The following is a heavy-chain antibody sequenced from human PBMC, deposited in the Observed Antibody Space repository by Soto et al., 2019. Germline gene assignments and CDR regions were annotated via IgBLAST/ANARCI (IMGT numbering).Heavy chain of an antibody. V-gene: IGHV4-34*01. Sequence: PSETLSLTCAVYGGSISGYYWSWIRQPQGKGLEWIGSINYSGSTNYNPSLKSRVTISVDTSKNQFSLKLSSVTAADTAVYYCARHERGVTIFGVVIGYYFDYWGQGTLVTVSS. CDR1: GGSISGYY. D-gene: IGHD3-3*01. CDR3: ARHERGVTIFGVVIGYYFDY. J-gene: IGHJ4*02. CDR2: INYSGST.